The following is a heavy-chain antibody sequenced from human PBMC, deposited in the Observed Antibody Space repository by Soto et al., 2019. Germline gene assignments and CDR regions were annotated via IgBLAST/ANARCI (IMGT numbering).Heavy chain of an antibody. J-gene: IGHJ4*02. V-gene: IGHV3-30*18. D-gene: IGHD2-2*03. CDR1: GFTFNNYG. CDR2: IAHDGSSE. Sequence: PGGSLRLSCTASGFTFNNYGMHWVRQAPGKGLEWVAVIAHDGSSEFYANSVKGRFIISRDNSQNMLHLQMNSLRVEDTALYYCAKDGFCRSASCYYPDHWGQGILVTVSS. CDR3: AKDGFCRSASCYYPDH.